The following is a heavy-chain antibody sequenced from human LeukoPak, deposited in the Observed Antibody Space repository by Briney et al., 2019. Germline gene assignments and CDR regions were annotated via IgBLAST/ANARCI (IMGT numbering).Heavy chain of an antibody. V-gene: IGHV1-18*01. D-gene: IGHD3-22*01. CDR2: ISTYNGNT. CDR3: ARGYYDSSGYYYFDY. J-gene: IGHJ4*02. CDR1: GYTFTSYG. Sequence: ASVKVSCKASGYTFTSYGISWVRQAPGQGLEWMGWISTYNGNTNYAQKLQGRVTMTTDTSTSTAYMELRSLRSDDTAVYYCARGYYDSSGYYYFDYWGQGTLVTVSS.